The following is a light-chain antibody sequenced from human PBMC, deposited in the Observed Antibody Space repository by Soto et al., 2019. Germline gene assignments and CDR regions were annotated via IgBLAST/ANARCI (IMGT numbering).Light chain of an antibody. V-gene: IGKV3-15*01. J-gene: IGKJ4*01. CDR1: QSVGSS. CDR3: QQYNSWPLT. CDR2: GAS. Sequence: EIVFTQSPGTLSLSPGERATLSCRASQSVGSSLAWYQRKPGQAPRLLIYGASTRATGIPATFSGSGSGTEFTLTISSLQSEDFAVYYCQQYNSWPLTFGGGTKVDIK.